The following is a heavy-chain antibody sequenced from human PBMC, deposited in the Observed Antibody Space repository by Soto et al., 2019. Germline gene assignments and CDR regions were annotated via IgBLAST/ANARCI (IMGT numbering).Heavy chain of an antibody. CDR1: GFTFSGFG. D-gene: IGHD4-17*01. Sequence: QVHLVESGGGVVQPGTSLRLSCAASGFTFSGFGMHWVRHTPGKGLEWVAVIWYDGSKEYFADCVKGRFTISRDNSKNALYLQMNSLRAEDSAIYYCARGRGGSYGGNSAHYDVWGQGTLVTVSS. CDR2: IWYDGSKE. V-gene: IGHV3-33*01. CDR3: ARGRGGSYGGNSAHYDV. J-gene: IGHJ3*01.